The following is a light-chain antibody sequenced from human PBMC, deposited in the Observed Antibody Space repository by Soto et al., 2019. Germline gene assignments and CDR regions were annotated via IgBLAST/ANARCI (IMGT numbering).Light chain of an antibody. CDR3: SSYTSSGTVV. Sequence: QSALTQAASVSGSPGQSITISCAGTSDDIGLYSFVSWYEQHPGKAPKLIIYEVSNRPSGLSSRFSGSRSGNTASLTISGLQAEDEADYYCSSYTSSGTVVFGGGTKLTVL. J-gene: IGLJ2*01. CDR2: EVS. V-gene: IGLV2-14*01. CDR1: SDDIGLYSF.